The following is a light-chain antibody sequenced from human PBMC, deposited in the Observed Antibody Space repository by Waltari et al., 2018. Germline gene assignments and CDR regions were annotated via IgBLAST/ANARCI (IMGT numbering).Light chain of an antibody. Sequence: DIVMTQSPDSLAVSLGERATINCKSSQSILYRSSNRNALAWYQQKPGQPPKLLFFWAATRESGAPDRFSVSGSGTDFTLTISRLQAEDVAVYYCQQYYNAPLTFGGGTKVEIK. CDR2: WAA. CDR1: QSILYRSSNRNA. V-gene: IGKV4-1*01. J-gene: IGKJ4*01. CDR3: QQYYNAPLT.